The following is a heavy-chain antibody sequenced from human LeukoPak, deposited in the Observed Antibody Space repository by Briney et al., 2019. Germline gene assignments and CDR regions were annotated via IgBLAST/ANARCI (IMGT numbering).Heavy chain of an antibody. J-gene: IGHJ4*02. CDR3: AKGMGYYDSSDPFDY. Sequence: PSETLSLTCTVSGGSISSYYWSWIRQPPGKGLEWIGYIYYSGSTNYNPSLKSRVTISVDTSKNQFSLKLSSVTAADTAVYYCAKGMGYYDSSDPFDYWGQGTLVTVSS. CDR2: IYYSGST. D-gene: IGHD3-22*01. CDR1: GGSISSYY. V-gene: IGHV4-59*08.